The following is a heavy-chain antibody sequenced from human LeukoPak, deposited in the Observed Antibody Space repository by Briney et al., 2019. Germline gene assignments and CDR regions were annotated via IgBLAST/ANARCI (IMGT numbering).Heavy chain of an antibody. D-gene: IGHD3-3*02. CDR3: ARDRISYYYMDV. CDR2: ISGSGGST. V-gene: IGHV3-23*01. Sequence: GSLRLSCAASGFTFSSCGMSWVRQAPGKGLEWVSAISGSGGSTYYADSVKGRFTISRDNAKNSLYLQVNSLRAEDTAVYYCARDRISYYYMDVWGKGTTVTVSS. J-gene: IGHJ6*03. CDR1: GFTFSSCG.